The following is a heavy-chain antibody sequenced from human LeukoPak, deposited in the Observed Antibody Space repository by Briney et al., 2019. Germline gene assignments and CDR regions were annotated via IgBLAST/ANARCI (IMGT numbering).Heavy chain of an antibody. CDR3: AKDLTISPVRIAAAGTDY. CDR2: ISGSGGST. CDR1: GFTFDDYG. D-gene: IGHD6-13*01. V-gene: IGHV3-23*01. J-gene: IGHJ4*02. Sequence: LSGGSLRLSCAASGFTFDDYGMSWVRQAPGKGLEWVSAISGSGGSTYYADSVKGRFTISRDNSKNTLYLQMNSLRAEDTAVYYCAKDLTISPVRIAAAGTDYWGQGTLVTVSS.